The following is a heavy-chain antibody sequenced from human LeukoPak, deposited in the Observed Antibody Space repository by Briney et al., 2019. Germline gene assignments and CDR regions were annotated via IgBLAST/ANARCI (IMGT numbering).Heavy chain of an antibody. J-gene: IGHJ6*02. Sequence: GGSLRLSCAASGFNFNIYSMNWVRQAPGKGLEWVSSITNTASYIYYADSVKGRYTISRDNAKNSLYLQMNSLRAEDTAVYYCARDLSVWGQGTTVTVSS. CDR2: ITNTASYI. V-gene: IGHV3-21*01. CDR1: GFNFNIYS. CDR3: ARDLSV.